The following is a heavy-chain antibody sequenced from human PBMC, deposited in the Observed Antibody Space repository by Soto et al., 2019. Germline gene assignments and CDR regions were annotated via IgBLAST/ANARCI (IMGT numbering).Heavy chain of an antibody. V-gene: IGHV4-39*01. J-gene: IGHJ6*02. D-gene: IGHD2-2*01. CDR2: MDYSGST. CDR3: ARQAVEDYYYYGMDV. CDR1: GGSISASSDY. Sequence: SETLSLTCTVSGGSISASSDYWGWLRQPPGKGLEWIGSMDYSGSTYYNPSLKSRVTISVDTSKNQFSLKLSSVTAADTAVYYCARQAVEDYYYYGMDVWGQGTTVTVSS.